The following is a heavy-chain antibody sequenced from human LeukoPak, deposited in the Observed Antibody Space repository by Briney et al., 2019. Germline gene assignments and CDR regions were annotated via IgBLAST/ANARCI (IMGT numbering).Heavy chain of an antibody. CDR1: GYTFTGYY. V-gene: IGHV1-2*02. J-gene: IGHJ4*02. CDR2: INPNSGGT. CDR3: ARGDIVLGAPTYYFDY. D-gene: IGHD1-26*01. Sequence: HRASVKVSCKASGYTFTGYYIHWVRQAPGQGLEWMGWINPNSGGTKYAQIFQGRVTMTRDTSISTAYMELSRLRSDDTAVYYCARGDIVLGAPTYYFDYWGQGTLVTVSS.